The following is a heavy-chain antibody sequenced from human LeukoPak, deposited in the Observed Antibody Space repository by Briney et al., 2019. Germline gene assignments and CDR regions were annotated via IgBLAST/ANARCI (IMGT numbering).Heavy chain of an antibody. CDR2: INRDGSEK. V-gene: IGHV3-7*01. CDR3: AKDLNARSSFELGY. J-gene: IGHJ4*02. D-gene: IGHD6-13*01. CDR1: GFTFSSYW. Sequence: GGSLRLSCAASGFTFSSYWMTWVRQAPGKGLEWVANINRDGSEKYYVDSVKGRFTISRDNAKNSLFLQMNSLRAEDTAVYYCAKDLNARSSFELGYWGQGTLVTVSS.